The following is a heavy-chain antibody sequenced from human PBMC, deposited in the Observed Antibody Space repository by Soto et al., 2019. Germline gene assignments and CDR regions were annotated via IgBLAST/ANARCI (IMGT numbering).Heavy chain of an antibody. Sequence: LSLTCTVSGGSIIGYYWSWIREPPGKGLESIGYVHYRGNTDYNPSLKSRVTISVDTSKNQFSLKLSSVTAADTAVYYCARGRYCSGDSCKSYFYYYGMDVWGQGTTVTAP. CDR3: ARGRYCSGDSCKSYFYYYGMDV. CDR2: VHYRGNT. CDR1: GGSIIGYY. D-gene: IGHD2-15*01. V-gene: IGHV4-59*01. J-gene: IGHJ6*02.